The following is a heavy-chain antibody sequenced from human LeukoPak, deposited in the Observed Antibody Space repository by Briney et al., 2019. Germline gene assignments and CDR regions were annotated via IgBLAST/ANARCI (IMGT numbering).Heavy chain of an antibody. CDR2: ISDDGSRQ. J-gene: IGHJ4*02. D-gene: IGHD6-19*01. CDR3: VREQPGDGWSGFDY. CDR1: GFTFRSYA. Sequence: GGSLRLSCAASGFTFRSYAMHWVRQAPGKGLEWVAVISDDGSRQHYADFLEGRFTISRDNSKNTVSLQMSSLTSEDTAVYFCVREQPGDGWSGFDYWGQGNLVTVSS. V-gene: IGHV3-30*15.